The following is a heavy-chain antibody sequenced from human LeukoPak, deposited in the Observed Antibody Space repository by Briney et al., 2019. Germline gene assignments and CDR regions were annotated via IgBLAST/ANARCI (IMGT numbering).Heavy chain of an antibody. J-gene: IGHJ1*01. CDR3: ATFTAGTRGNFQH. Sequence: SETLSLTCTVSGGPISSSSYYWGWIRQPPGKGLEWIGSIYYSGSTYYNPSLKSRVTISVDTSKNQFSLKLSSVTAADTVVYYCATFTAGTRGNFQHWGQGTLVTVSS. D-gene: IGHD6-13*01. V-gene: IGHV4-39*07. CDR2: IYYSGST. CDR1: GGPISSSSYY.